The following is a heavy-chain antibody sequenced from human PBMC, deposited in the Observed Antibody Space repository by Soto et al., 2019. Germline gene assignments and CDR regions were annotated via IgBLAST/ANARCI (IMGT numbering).Heavy chain of an antibody. Sequence: PSETLSLTCTVSCGSIISDNCCWIWNRQPPGKGLEWIGSIYYRGNTYYNPSLKTRVTISLDKSKSQFSLKLNSVTAADSAVYFCASLEGLATISYYFDYWGQGTLVTVSS. J-gene: IGHJ4*02. CDR1: CGSIISDNCC. V-gene: IGHV4-39*01. CDR3: ASLEGLATISYYFDY. D-gene: IGHD1-1*01. CDR2: IYYRGNT.